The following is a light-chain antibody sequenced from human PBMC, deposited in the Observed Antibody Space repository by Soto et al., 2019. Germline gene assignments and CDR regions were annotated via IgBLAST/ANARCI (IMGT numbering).Light chain of an antibody. J-gene: IGLJ2*01. CDR2: DNN. Sequence: QAVVTQPPSVSGAPGQRVTISCSGSISDIGSGYNVHWYQQLPGTAPKLLIYDNNNRPSGVPDRFSGSKSGTSASLAITWLQAEDEADYYCQSYGTSGVVFGGGTQLTVL. CDR1: ISDIGSGYN. V-gene: IGLV1-40*01. CDR3: QSYGTSGVV.